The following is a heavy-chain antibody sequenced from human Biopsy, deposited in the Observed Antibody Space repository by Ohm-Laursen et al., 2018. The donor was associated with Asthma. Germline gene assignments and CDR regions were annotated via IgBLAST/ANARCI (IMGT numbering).Heavy chain of an antibody. V-gene: IGHV1-2*06. D-gene: IGHD6-13*01. CDR3: AREGIAAAGGNLYYYYGMDV. CDR1: GYSFTDYH. J-gene: IGHJ6*02. Sequence: ASVKVSCKASGYSFTDYHLHWVRQAPGQGLEWMGRITPESGGTTYAQKLQGRVTMTTDTSTSTAYMELRSLRSDDTAVYYCAREGIAAAGGNLYYYYGMDVWGQGTTVTVSS. CDR2: ITPESGGT.